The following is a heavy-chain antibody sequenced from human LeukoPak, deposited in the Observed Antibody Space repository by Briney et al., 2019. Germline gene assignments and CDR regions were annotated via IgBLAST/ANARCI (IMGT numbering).Heavy chain of an antibody. CDR3: ARRGESLDYYYYYYMDV. CDR1: GFTFSSYW. J-gene: IGHJ6*03. Sequence: GSLRLSCAASGFTFSSYWMSWVRQAPGKGLEWVANIKQDGSEKYYVDSVKGRFTISRDNAKNSLYLQMNSLRAEDTAVYYCARRGESLDYYYYYYMDVWGKGTTVTVSS. D-gene: IGHD2-21*01. V-gene: IGHV3-7*01. CDR2: IKQDGSEK.